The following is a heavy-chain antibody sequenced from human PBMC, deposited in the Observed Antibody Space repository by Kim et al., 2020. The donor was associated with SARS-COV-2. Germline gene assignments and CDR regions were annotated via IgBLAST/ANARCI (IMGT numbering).Heavy chain of an antibody. V-gene: IGHV4-59*01. J-gene: IGHJ3*02. CDR1: GGSISSYY. D-gene: IGHD2-2*01. Sequence: SETLSLTCTVSGGSISSYYWSWIRQPPGKGLEWIGYIYYSGGNNYNPSLKSRVTISVDTSKNQFSLKLSSVTAADTAVCYCARGQVVPAAMFAFDIWGQGTMVTVSS. CDR2: IYYSGGN. CDR3: ARGQVVPAAMFAFDI.